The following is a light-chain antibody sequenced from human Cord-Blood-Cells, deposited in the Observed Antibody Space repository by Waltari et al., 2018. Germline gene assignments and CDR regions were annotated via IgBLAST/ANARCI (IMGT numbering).Light chain of an antibody. J-gene: IGKJ2*01. CDR1: QSVSSSY. CDR2: GAS. Sequence: EIVLTQSSGTLSLSSGERATRSCRASQSVSSSYLAWYNQNTGQAPRLLIYGASSRATGIPDRFSGSGSGTDFTLTISRLEPEDFAVYYCQQYGSSPLTFGQGTKLEIK. CDR3: QQYGSSPLT. V-gene: IGKV3-20*01.